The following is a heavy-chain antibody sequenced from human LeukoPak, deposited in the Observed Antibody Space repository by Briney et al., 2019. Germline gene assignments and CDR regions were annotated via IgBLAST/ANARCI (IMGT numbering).Heavy chain of an antibody. CDR1: GGTFSSYA. J-gene: IGHJ5*02. CDR3: ARGGLYCSSTSCCVGHSYWFDP. D-gene: IGHD2-2*01. CDR2: IIPIFGTA. Sequence: SVKVSCKASGGTFSSYAISWVRQAPGQGLEWMGGIIPIFGTANYAQKFQGRVAITADESTSTAYMELSSLRSEDTAVYYCARGGLYCSSTSCCVGHSYWFDPWGQGTLVTVSS. V-gene: IGHV1-69*13.